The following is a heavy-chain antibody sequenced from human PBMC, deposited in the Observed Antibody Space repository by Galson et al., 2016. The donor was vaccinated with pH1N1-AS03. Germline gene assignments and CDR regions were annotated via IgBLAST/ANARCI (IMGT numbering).Heavy chain of an antibody. CDR3: ARDLLRAYGSGSSTKYYYYGMDV. Sequence: SLRLSCAASGFAFSSYAMHWVRQAPGKGLEWVAIISSDGSDKYYPDSVKGRFTISRHNSKNTLYLQMNSLRAEDTAVYYCARDLLRAYGSGSSTKYYYYGMDVWGQGTTVTVSS. CDR2: ISSDGSDK. D-gene: IGHD3-10*01. J-gene: IGHJ6*02. V-gene: IGHV3-30*04. CDR1: GFAFSSYA.